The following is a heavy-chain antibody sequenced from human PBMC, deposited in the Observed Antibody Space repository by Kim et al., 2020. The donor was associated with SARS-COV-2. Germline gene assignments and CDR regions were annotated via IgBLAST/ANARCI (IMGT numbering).Heavy chain of an antibody. Sequence: SETLSLTCAVYGGSFSGYYWSWIRQPPGKGLEWIGEINHSGSTNYNPSLKSRVTISVDTSKNQFSLKLSSVTAADTAVYYCARGRSGWPYLVFDYWGQGTLVTVSS. CDR1: GGSFSGYY. CDR2: INHSGST. J-gene: IGHJ4*02. V-gene: IGHV4-34*01. D-gene: IGHD6-19*01. CDR3: ARGRSGWPYLVFDY.